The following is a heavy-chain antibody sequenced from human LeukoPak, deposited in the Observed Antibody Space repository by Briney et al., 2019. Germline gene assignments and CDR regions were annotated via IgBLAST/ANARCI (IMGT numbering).Heavy chain of an antibody. CDR3: ARSNGFWSDFDY. Sequence: GASVKVSCKASGYTFTSYYMHWVRQTPGQGLEWMGIINPSGGSTSYAQKFQGRVTMTRDMSTSTVYMELSSLRSEDTAVYYCARSNGFWSDFDYWGRGTLVTVSS. CDR1: GYTFTSYY. J-gene: IGHJ4*02. V-gene: IGHV1-46*01. CDR2: INPSGGST. D-gene: IGHD3-3*01.